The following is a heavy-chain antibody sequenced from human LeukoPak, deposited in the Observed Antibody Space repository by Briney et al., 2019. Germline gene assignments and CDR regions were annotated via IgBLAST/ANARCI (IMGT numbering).Heavy chain of an antibody. CDR2: IYYSGST. CDR1: GGSITSDY. CDR3: TRVRGYNFAYDSYYGMDV. D-gene: IGHD5-18*01. V-gene: IGHV4-59*01. J-gene: IGHJ6*02. Sequence: PSETLSLTCTVSGGSITSDYWRWVRQPPGKGLEWIGYIYYSGSTNYNPSLKSRVAISVDTSKNQFSLHLRSVTAADTAVYYCTRVRGYNFAYDSYYGMDVWGQGTTVTVSS.